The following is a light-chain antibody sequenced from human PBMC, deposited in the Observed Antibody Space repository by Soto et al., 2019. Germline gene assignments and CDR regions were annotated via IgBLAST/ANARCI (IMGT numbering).Light chain of an antibody. CDR2: GAS. CDR3: QQYNNWPPRT. V-gene: IGKV3-15*01. CDR1: QSISNH. Sequence: EIVMTQSPVTLSVSPGERATLSCRASQSISNHLAWYQQKPGQPPRLLIYGASTRATGIPARFSGSGSGTEFTLTISSLQSEDFAVHYCQQYNNWPPRTFGKGTKLEIK. J-gene: IGKJ2*01.